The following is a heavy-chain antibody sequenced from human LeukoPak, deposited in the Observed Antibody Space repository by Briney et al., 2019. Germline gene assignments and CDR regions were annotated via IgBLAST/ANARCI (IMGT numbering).Heavy chain of an antibody. Sequence: ETLSLTCGVSGGSISNTNWWTWVRQPPGKGLVWVARINSDGSTTNYADSVKGRFTISRDNAKNTLYLQMNSLRAEDTAVYYCARLTPPFDYCGQGTLVTVSS. D-gene: IGHD3-16*01. CDR3: ARLTPPFDY. V-gene: IGHV3-74*01. CDR2: INSDGSTT. CDR1: GGSISNTN. J-gene: IGHJ4*02.